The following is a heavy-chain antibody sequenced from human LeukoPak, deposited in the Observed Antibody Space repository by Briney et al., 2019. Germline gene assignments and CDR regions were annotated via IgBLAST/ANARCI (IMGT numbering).Heavy chain of an antibody. CDR1: GYTFTGYY. J-gene: IGHJ3*02. V-gene: IGHV1-2*02. CDR2: INPNSGGT. D-gene: IGHD3-10*01. CDR3: ARGRELLWFGEPPFAFDI. Sequence: ASVKVSCKASGYTFTGYYMHWVRQAPGQGLEWMGWINPNSGGTNYAQKFQGRVTMTRDTSISTAYMELSRLRSDDTAVYYCARGRELLWFGEPPFAFDIWGQGTMVTVSS.